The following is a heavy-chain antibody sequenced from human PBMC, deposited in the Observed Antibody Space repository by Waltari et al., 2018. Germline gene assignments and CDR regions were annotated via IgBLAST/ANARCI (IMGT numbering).Heavy chain of an antibody. CDR3: ASDRGRGLYLDS. V-gene: IGHV4-4*02. D-gene: IGHD2-15*01. J-gene: IGHJ4*02. CDR1: GGYISHNFF. CDR2: VHQSVRS. Sequence: VQLQGSVPGLVKPSGTLSLTCTLSGGYISHNFFGSWFRQSPGKGMAWIGQVHQSVRSKYNPSLESRVTVSMDTSKNQFALKMTAVTAADTAIDYCASDRGRGLYLDSWGQGTLVTVSP.